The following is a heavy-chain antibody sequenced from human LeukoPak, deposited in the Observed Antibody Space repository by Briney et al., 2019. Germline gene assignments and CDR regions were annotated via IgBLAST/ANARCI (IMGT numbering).Heavy chain of an antibody. CDR1: GFTFSTNA. V-gene: IGHV3-30-3*01. J-gene: IGHJ4*02. Sequence: SGGSLRLSCAASGFTFSTNAMHWVRQAPGKGLEWVAVTSYDESHKYYADSVKGRFTISRDNSKNTLYLQMNSLRAEDTAVYYCAKGSLGWELLRYFDYWGQGTLVTVSS. D-gene: IGHD1-26*01. CDR2: TSYDESHK. CDR3: AKGSLGWELLRYFDY.